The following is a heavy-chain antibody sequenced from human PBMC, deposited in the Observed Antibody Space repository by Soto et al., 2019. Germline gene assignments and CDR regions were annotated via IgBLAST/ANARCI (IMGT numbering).Heavy chain of an antibody. CDR1: GYTFSVYH. Sequence: ASVKVSCKASGYTFSVYHMHWVREAPGPGLEWVGWGHPNSGGTNYAQSFEGRVTMTRDTSINTAYMELSRLTSDDTAVYYCAKELQRGMDVWGQGTTVTVSS. J-gene: IGHJ6*02. D-gene: IGHD4-4*01. V-gene: IGHV1-2*02. CDR3: AKELQRGMDV. CDR2: GHPNSGGT.